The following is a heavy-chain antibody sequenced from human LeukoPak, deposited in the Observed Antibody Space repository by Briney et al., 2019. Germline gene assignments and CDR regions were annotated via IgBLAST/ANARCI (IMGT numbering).Heavy chain of an antibody. CDR2: INAGNGNT. D-gene: IGHD4-17*01. J-gene: IGHJ6*02. V-gene: IGHV1-3*01. CDR1: GYTFTSYA. CDR3: ARGPSLDYGDYVDYYYGMDV. Sequence: GASVKVSCKASGYTFTSYAMHWVRQAPGQRLEWMGWINAGNGNTKYSQKFQGRVTITRDTSASTAYMELSSLRSEDTAVYYCARGPSLDYGDYVDYYYGMDVWGQGTTVTVSS.